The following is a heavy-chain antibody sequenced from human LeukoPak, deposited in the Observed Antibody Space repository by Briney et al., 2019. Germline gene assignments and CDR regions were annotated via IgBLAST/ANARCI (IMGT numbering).Heavy chain of an antibody. V-gene: IGHV4-61*02. CDR1: DGSNSSGHYY. Sequence: PSQTLSLTCTVSDGSNSSGHYYWNWVRQPAGKGLEWIGRISSSGSTTYSPSLKSRVTMSLNTSKDQFSLKLASVTAADTAVYYCTIFIVADPDAFEIWGQGTMVTVSS. CDR3: TIFIVADPDAFEI. J-gene: IGHJ3*02. CDR2: ISSSGST. D-gene: IGHD5-12*01.